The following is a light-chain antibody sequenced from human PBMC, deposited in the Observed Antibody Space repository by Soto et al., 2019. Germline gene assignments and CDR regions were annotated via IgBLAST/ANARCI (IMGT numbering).Light chain of an antibody. CDR1: SSDIGAYKH. CDR2: EVT. V-gene: IGLV2-11*01. J-gene: IGLJ2*01. CDR3: CSYAGRDIYVL. Sequence: QSVLTQPRSVSGSPGQSVTISCTGSSSDIGAYKHVSWYQQHPGKAPKLLIYEVTKRPSGVPDRFSGSKSDNTASLTISGLQADDEADYYCCSYAGRDIYVLFGGGTKLTVL.